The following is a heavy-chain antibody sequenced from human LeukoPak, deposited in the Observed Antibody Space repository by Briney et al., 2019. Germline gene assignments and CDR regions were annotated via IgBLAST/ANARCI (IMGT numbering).Heavy chain of an antibody. D-gene: IGHD5-18*01. CDR2: INHSGST. CDR1: GGSFSGYY. V-gene: IGHV4-34*01. Sequence: SETLSLTCAVYGGSFSGYYWSRIRQPPGKGLEWIGEINHSGSTNYNPSLKSRVTISVDTSKNQFSLKLSSVTAVDTAVYYCAREKVNTAMVTSPRKYYYYMDVWGKGTTVTVSS. CDR3: AREKVNTAMVTSPRKYYYYMDV. J-gene: IGHJ6*03.